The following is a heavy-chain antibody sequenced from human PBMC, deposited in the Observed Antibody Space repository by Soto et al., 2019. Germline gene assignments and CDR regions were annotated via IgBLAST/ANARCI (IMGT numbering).Heavy chain of an antibody. J-gene: IGHJ4*02. D-gene: IGHD3-22*01. CDR1: GYTFTSYG. Sequence: ASVKVSCKASGYTFTSYGISWVRQAPGQGLEWMGWISASIGNTNYAQKLQGRVTLTTDTSTSTAYMELRSLTSDDTAVYYCAIAKAVDSSGYPFDYWGQGTLVTVSS. V-gene: IGHV1-18*01. CDR3: AIAKAVDSSGYPFDY. CDR2: ISASIGNT.